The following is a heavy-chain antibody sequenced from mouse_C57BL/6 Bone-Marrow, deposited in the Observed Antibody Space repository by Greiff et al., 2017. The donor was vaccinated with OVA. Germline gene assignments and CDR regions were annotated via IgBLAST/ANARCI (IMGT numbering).Heavy chain of an antibody. J-gene: IGHJ4*01. Sequence: QVQLQQSGAELARPGASVKLSCKASGYTFTSYGISWVKQRTGQGLEWIGEIYPRSGDTYYNEKFKGKATLTADKSSSTEYMELRSLTSEDSAVYFCARSYSNLYYYAMDYWGQGTSVTVSS. CDR2: IYPRSGDT. CDR3: ARSYSNLYYYAMDY. V-gene: IGHV1-81*01. D-gene: IGHD2-5*01. CDR1: GYTFTSYG.